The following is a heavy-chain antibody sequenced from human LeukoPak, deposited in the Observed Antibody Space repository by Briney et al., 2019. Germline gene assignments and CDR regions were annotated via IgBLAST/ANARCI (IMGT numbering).Heavy chain of an antibody. CDR2: ISSSSSYI. CDR3: ARIGVGIVAFDI. J-gene: IGHJ3*02. CDR1: GFTFSSYS. D-gene: IGHD1-26*01. Sequence: GGSLRLSCAASGFTFSSYSMNWVRQAPGKGLEWVSSISSSSSYIYYADSVKGRFTISRDNAKNSLYLQMNSLRAEDTAVYYCARIGVGIVAFDIWGQGTMVTASS. V-gene: IGHV3-21*01.